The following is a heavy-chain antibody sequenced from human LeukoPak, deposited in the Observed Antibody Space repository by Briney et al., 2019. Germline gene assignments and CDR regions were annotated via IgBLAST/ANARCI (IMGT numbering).Heavy chain of an antibody. Sequence: SDTLSLTCAVSGYSISSSYWWGWIRQPPGKGREWIGYIYYSGSTNYNPSLKSRVTMSVDTSKNQFSLKLSSVTALDTAVYYCARIVVVAASNWFDPWGRGTLVTVSS. D-gene: IGHD2-15*01. V-gene: IGHV4-28*06. CDR2: IYYSGST. J-gene: IGHJ5*02. CDR1: GYSISSSYW. CDR3: ARIVVVAASNWFDP.